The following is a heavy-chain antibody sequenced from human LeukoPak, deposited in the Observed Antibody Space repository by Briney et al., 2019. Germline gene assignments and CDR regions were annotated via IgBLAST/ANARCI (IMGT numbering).Heavy chain of an antibody. CDR3: ARTGYSSGWYPAAYYYYMDV. J-gene: IGHJ6*03. V-gene: IGHV4-59*01. D-gene: IGHD6-19*01. Sequence: SETLSLTCTASGGSISSYYWSWIRQPPGKGLEWIGYIYYSGSTNYNPCLKSRVTISVDTSKNQFSLKLSSVTAADTAVYYCARTGYSSGWYPAAYYYYMDVWGKGTTVTVSS. CDR1: GGSISSYY. CDR2: IYYSGST.